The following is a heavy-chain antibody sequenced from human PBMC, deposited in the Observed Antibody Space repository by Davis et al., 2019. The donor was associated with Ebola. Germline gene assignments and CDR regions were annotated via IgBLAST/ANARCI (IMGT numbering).Heavy chain of an antibody. CDR3: AKDLDERSGYDSVYFDY. J-gene: IGHJ4*02. Sequence: GESLKISCAASGFTFSSYSMNWVRQAPGKGLEWVSAITSSGDKTYYADSVRGRFSISRDNSKNTLYLQMNSLRAEDTAVYYCAKDLDERSGYDSVYFDYWGQGTLVTVSS. CDR1: GFTFSSYS. V-gene: IGHV3-23*01. CDR2: ITSSGDKT. D-gene: IGHD5-12*01.